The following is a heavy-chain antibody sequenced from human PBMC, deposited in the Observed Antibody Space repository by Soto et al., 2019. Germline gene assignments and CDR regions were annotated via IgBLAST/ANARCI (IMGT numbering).Heavy chain of an antibody. D-gene: IGHD4-17*01. V-gene: IGHV3-11*01. Sequence: GGSLRLSCAASGFTFSDYYMSWIRQAPGKGLEWVSYISSSGSTIYYADSVKGRFTISRDNAKNSLYLQMNSLRAEDTAVYYCARGRTTVTDVRAFDIWGQGTMVTVSS. CDR1: GFTFSDYY. J-gene: IGHJ3*02. CDR3: ARGRTTVTDVRAFDI. CDR2: ISSSGSTI.